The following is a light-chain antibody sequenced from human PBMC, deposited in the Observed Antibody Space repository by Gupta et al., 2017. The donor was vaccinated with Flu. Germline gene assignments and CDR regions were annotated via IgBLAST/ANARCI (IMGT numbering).Light chain of an antibody. CDR2: SAS. J-gene: IGKJ1*01. CDR3: QQATSFPRT. V-gene: IGKV1-12*01. CDR1: RTISTW. Sequence: DHHLTRSPSSVSASVGDRVTITCRASRTISTWLAWYQQKPGKAPKLLIYSASRLQSGVPSRFSGSGSGTDFTLTISSLHPEDFAIYYCQQATSFPRTFGQGTRVEI.